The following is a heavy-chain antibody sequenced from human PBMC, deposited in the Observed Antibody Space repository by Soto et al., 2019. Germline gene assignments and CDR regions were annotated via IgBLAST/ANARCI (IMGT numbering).Heavy chain of an antibody. D-gene: IGHD1-1*01. CDR3: ARANWNQGFGDY. V-gene: IGHV1-69*01. CDR2: IIPLFGTA. CDR1: GGTFSSYA. J-gene: IGHJ4*02. Sequence: QVQLVQSGAEVKKPGSSVKVSCKASGGTFSSYAISWVRQAPGQGLEWMGGIIPLFGTANYAQKFQGRVTITADESTSTAQMELSSLRSEDTDVYYCARANWNQGFGDYWGQGTLVTVSS.